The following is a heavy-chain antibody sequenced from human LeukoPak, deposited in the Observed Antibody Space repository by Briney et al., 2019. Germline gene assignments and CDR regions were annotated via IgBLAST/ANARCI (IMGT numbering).Heavy chain of an antibody. D-gene: IGHD2-8*02. Sequence: PGVSLRLSCAASGFTFSDYWMHWVRQAPGKGLVWVSRIYSDGRSTTYADSVKGRFTISRDNAKNTLYLQMNSLRAEDTAVYYCARGRGYCTGGDCYPFDYWGQGTLVTVSS. V-gene: IGHV3-74*01. CDR3: ARGRGYCTGGDCYPFDY. CDR1: GFTFSDYW. CDR2: IYSDGRST. J-gene: IGHJ4*02.